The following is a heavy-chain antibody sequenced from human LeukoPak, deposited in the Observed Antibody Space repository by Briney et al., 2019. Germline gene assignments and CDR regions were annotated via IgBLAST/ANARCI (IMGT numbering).Heavy chain of an antibody. J-gene: IGHJ4*02. CDR1: GFTFSTNG. CDR2: IRDSGGNT. Sequence: GGSLRLSCAASGFTFSTNGMSWVRQAPGKGLEWVSGIRDSGGNTYYADSVTGRFTISRDSSKNTLYLQMNSLGAADTAVYYCAKDRTGYSGARGFDCWGQGTLVTVSS. D-gene: IGHD5-12*01. CDR3: AKDRTGYSGARGFDC. V-gene: IGHV3-23*01.